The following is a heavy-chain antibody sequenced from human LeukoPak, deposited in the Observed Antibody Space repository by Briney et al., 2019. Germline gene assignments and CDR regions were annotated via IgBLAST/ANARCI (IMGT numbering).Heavy chain of an antibody. J-gene: IGHJ4*02. V-gene: IGHV1-69*13. CDR3: ARAEYSSSSDY. D-gene: IGHD6-6*01. CDR1: GYTFTSYG. Sequence: SVKVSCKASGYTFTSYGISWVRQAPGQGLEWMGWIIPIFGTANYAQKFQGRVTITADESTSTAYMELSSLRSEDTAVYYRARAEYSSSSDYWGQGTLVTVSS. CDR2: IIPIFGTA.